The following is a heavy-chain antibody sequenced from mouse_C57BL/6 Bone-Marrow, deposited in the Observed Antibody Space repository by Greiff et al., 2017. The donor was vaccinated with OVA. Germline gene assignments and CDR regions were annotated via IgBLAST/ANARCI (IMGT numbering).Heavy chain of an antibody. J-gene: IGHJ3*01. CDR2: INPNNGGT. CDR3: APSYDGYAWFAY. D-gene: IGHD2-3*01. V-gene: IGHV1-26*01. CDR1: GYTFTDYY. Sequence: EVQLQQSGPELVKPGASVKISCKASGYTFTDYYMNWVKQSHGKSLEWIGDINPNNGGTSYNQKFKGKATLTVDKSSSTAYMELRSRTSEDSAVYYCAPSYDGYAWFAYWGQGTLVTVSA.